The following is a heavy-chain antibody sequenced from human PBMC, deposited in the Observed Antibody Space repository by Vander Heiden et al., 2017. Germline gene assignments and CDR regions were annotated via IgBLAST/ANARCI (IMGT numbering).Heavy chain of an antibody. Sequence: VQLLECGGAEVQPGWSRRLSCAASGFAFDDYNMHLVRLAPGKVLEWVTVISWDGSTTYYADSVKGRFTVSRDNRRNSLYLQMNSLRPEDTALYYCANALGGNYIDDWGQGTLVTVSS. CDR1: GFAFDDYN. CDR3: ANALGGNYIDD. V-gene: IGHV3-43*01. J-gene: IGHJ4*02. CDR2: ISWDGSTT. D-gene: IGHD7-27*01.